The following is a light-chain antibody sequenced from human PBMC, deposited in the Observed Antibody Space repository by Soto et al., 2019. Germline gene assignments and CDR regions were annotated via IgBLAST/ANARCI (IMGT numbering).Light chain of an antibody. CDR2: AAS. Sequence: IQLTQSPSFLSASVGDRVTITCRASQGISSYLAWYQQKPGKAPRLLIYAASTLQSGVPSRFSGSGSGTEFTLTISSLQPEDFATCYCQQLNSYPLTFGGGTKVEIK. CDR1: QGISSY. J-gene: IGKJ4*01. V-gene: IGKV1-9*01. CDR3: QQLNSYPLT.